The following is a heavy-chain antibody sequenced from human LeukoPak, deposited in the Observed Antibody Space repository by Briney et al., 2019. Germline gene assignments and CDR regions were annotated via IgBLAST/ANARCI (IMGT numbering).Heavy chain of an antibody. Sequence: PGGSLRLSCAASVFTFSSYTMNWVRQAPGKGLGWVSSITGSSTYIFYADSLKGRFTVSRDNAKNSLYLQMNRLRAEDTAVYYCAREAGYRRSTSCEEDYYYYYMDVWDKGTTVTVSS. CDR1: VFTFSSYT. V-gene: IGHV3-21*01. J-gene: IGHJ6*03. CDR2: ITGSSTYI. D-gene: IGHD2-2*03. CDR3: AREAGYRRSTSCEEDYYYYYMDV.